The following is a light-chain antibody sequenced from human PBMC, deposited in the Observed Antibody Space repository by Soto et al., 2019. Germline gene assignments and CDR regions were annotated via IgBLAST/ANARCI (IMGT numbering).Light chain of an antibody. J-gene: IGKJ1*01. V-gene: IGKV1-8*01. CDR1: QAINNY. Sequence: IRRTQSPSALYASTGSSVTITFLASQAINNYLVWFQQKPGKDPKVLIYAASTLQTGVPSRFSGSGSGTDFILTINWLQSEDFATYYCQQYYDYPRTFGQGTKVDIK. CDR2: AAS. CDR3: QQYYDYPRT.